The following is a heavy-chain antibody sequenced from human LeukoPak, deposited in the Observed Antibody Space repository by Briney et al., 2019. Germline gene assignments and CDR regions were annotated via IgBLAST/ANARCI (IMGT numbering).Heavy chain of an antibody. J-gene: IGHJ3*02. CDR2: INPNSGGT. CDR3: ARDIMVNRMGYCSGGSCWDAFDI. D-gene: IGHD2-15*01. CDR1: GYTFTGYY. V-gene: IGHV1-2*02. Sequence: ASVKVSCKASGYTFTGYYMHWVRQAPGQGLEWMGWINPNSGGTNYAQKLQGRVTMTTDTSTSTAYMELRSLRSDDTAVYYCARDIMVNRMGYCSGGSCWDAFDIWGQGTMVTVSS.